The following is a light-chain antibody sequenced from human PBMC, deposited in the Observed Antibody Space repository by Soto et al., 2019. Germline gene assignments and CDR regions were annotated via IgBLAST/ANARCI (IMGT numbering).Light chain of an antibody. Sequence: EIVVTQSTAALSLPPGERATIFCKTSQTISKYLVWYQQKPGQAPRLLINNASNMATVIPARFNGSGSGTDFTLTISSLEPEDCAVYYCQQRSNWPVTFVGGTRLEIK. J-gene: IGKJ4*01. CDR3: QQRSNWPVT. CDR2: NAS. V-gene: IGKV3-11*01. CDR1: QTISKY.